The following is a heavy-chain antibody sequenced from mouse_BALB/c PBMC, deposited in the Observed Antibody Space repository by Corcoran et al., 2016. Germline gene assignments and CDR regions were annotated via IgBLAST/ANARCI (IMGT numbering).Heavy chain of an antibody. Sequence: QVTLKESGPGILQPSQTLSLTCSFSGFSLSTSGMGVSWIRQPSGKGLEWLAHIYWDDDKRYNPSLKSRLTISKDTSSNQVFLKITSVDTADTATYYCARRGDDYEFAYWGQGTLVTVSA. CDR1: GFSLSTSGMG. D-gene: IGHD2-4*01. V-gene: IGHV8-12*01. CDR2: IYWDDDK. J-gene: IGHJ3*01. CDR3: ARRGDDYEFAY.